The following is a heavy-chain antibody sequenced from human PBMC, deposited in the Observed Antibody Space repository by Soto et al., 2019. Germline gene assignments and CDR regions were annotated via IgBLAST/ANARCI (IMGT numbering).Heavy chain of an antibody. V-gene: IGHV3-74*01. D-gene: IGHD3-3*01. CDR1: GFIFSSDW. Sequence: GGSLRLSCAASGFIFSSDWMHWVRQAPGKGLVWISRIDMDGSGTTYADSVKGRFTISRDNAENTLYLQMNSLRAEDTAVYYCVRDRPWSQHYFDYWGQGILVTVSS. CDR2: IDMDGSGT. CDR3: VRDRPWSQHYFDY. J-gene: IGHJ4*02.